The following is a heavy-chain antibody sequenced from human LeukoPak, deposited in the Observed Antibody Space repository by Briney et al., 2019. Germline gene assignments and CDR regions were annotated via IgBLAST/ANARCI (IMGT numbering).Heavy chain of an antibody. D-gene: IGHD3-9*01. CDR1: GFTFSSYA. J-gene: IGHJ6*04. V-gene: IGHV3-23*01. CDR2: ISGSGGST. Sequence: GGSLRLSCAASGFTFSSYAMSWVRQAPGKGLEWVSAISGSGGSTYYADSVKGRFTISRDNSKNTLYLQMNSLRAEDTAVYYCAKGMYYDILTGYYSPLNYYYYGMDVWGKGTTVTVSS. CDR3: AKGMYYDILTGYYSPLNYYYYGMDV.